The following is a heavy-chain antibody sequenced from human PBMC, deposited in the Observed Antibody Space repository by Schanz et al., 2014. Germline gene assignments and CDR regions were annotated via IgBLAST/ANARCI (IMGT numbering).Heavy chain of an antibody. CDR2: IYLSDGST. CDR1: GYNFNRHD. V-gene: IGHV1-46*02. D-gene: IGHD3-9*01. Sequence: QVQLVQSGPEVKKPGASVRLSCKASGYNFNRHDISWVRQAPGQGLEWMGRIYLSDGSTRYAQKFQGRVTVTRDTSTTTVYMDLRRLISEDTAVYYCAFDRDDAYDIWGQGTTVTVSS. J-gene: IGHJ3*02. CDR3: AFDRDDAYDI.